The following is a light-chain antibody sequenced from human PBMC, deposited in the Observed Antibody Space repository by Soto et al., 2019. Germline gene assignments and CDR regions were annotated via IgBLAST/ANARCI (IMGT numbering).Light chain of an antibody. J-gene: IGKJ5*01. CDR1: QSVSSTY. CDR3: QQYNTCLPIT. CDR2: GAS. V-gene: IGKV3-15*01. Sequence: APGAVSLYPRERAILSCRAIQSVSSTYLAWYQQKRRQGPRLLIYGASSRATGIPASFSGSGSGTEFTLTISSLQSEDFAVYYCQQYNTCLPITFGQGTRLEIK.